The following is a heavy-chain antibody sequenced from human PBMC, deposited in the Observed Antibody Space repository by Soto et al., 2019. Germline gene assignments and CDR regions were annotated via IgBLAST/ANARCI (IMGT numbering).Heavy chain of an antibody. D-gene: IGHD2-15*01. CDR1: GGSFSGNY. V-gene: IGHV4-34*01. Sequence: QVQLQQWGAGLLKPSETLSLTCTVYGGSFSGNYWSWIRQPPGMGLEWIGEISHSGSTNYNPSLTSRVTISVDPSKNQFSLKLSSVTAADTAMYYCARGHLPGGNTFYYDYWGQGTLVTVSS. J-gene: IGHJ4*02. CDR3: ARGHLPGGNTFYYDY. CDR2: ISHSGST.